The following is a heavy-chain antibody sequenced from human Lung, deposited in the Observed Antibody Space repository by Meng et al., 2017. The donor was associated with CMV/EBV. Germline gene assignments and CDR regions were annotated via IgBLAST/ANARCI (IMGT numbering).Heavy chain of an antibody. Sequence: EVQLLESGGGLVQHGGSLRLSCGASGFTFRSYAMTWVRQAPGKGLEWVSATSTTGADTYYTGSVQGRFTISRDNSGNTLFLQMNSLRVEDTAVYYCARNKEPFDYWGQGALVTVSS. J-gene: IGHJ4*02. CDR3: ARNKEPFDY. D-gene: IGHD1/OR15-1a*01. V-gene: IGHV3-23*01. CDR2: TSTTGADT. CDR1: GFTFRSYA.